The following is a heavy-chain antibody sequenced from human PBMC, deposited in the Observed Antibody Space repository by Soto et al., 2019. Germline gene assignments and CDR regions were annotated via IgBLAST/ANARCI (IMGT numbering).Heavy chain of an antibody. D-gene: IGHD2-2*01. Sequence: GGSLRLSCAASGFTFDDYAMHWVRQAPGKGLEWVSGISWNSGSIGYADSVKGRFTISRDNAKNSLYLQMNSLRAEDTALYYCAKTPSGDPAATPTSYMDVWGKGTTVTVSS. CDR1: GFTFDDYA. V-gene: IGHV3-9*01. CDR3: AKTPSGDPAATPTSYMDV. CDR2: ISWNSGSI. J-gene: IGHJ6*03.